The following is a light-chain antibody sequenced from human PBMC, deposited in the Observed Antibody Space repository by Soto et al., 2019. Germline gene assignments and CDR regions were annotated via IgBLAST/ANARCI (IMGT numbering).Light chain of an antibody. CDR2: WAS. V-gene: IGKV4-1*01. J-gene: IGKJ3*01. Sequence: DIVMTQSPDSLAVSLGERATINCKSSQSVLYSSNNKNYLAWYQQKPGQPPKLLIYWASTRESGVPDRFSGSGSGTDFTLTISSLQADDVAVYYCQQYYSTPPLFTFGPGTKVDIK. CDR3: QQYYSTPPLFT. CDR1: QSVLYSSNNKNY.